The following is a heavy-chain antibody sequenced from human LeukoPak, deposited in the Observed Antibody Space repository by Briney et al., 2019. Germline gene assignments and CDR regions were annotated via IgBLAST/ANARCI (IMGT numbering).Heavy chain of an antibody. CDR2: NSPYSRKT. J-gene: IGHJ1*01. CDR3: ASCHCTYGVCYGECEYFQH. V-gene: IGHV1-18*01. D-gene: IGHD2-8*01. Sequence: ASVKVSCKASGYNFDNYGIRWVRQAPGQWLELMGWNSPYSRKTNYAQKFQGRVTMTTDTSTSTAYMELRSLRADDTAVYYCASCHCTYGVCYGECEYFQHWGQGTLVTVSS. CDR1: GYNFDNYG.